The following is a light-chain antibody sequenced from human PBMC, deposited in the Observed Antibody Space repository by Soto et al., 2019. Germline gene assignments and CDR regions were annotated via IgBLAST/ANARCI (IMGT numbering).Light chain of an antibody. Sequence: QSALPQTPSASGSPGQSVTISCTGSSDDIGGYDYVSWYQHHPGRTPKLIIYEVNKRPSGVPDRFSGSKSGNTASLTVSGLQAEDGADYYCSSHRTRSTWVFGGGTKLTVL. V-gene: IGLV2-8*01. J-gene: IGLJ3*02. CDR2: EVN. CDR1: SDDIGGYDY. CDR3: SSHRTRSTWV.